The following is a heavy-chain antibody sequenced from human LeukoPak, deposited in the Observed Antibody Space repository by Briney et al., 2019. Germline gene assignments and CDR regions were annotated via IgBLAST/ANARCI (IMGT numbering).Heavy chain of an antibody. CDR2: ISGSGGST. CDR3: AKQSPYDFWSGYLFDY. D-gene: IGHD3-3*01. Sequence: GGSLRLSCAASGFTFSSYAMSWVRQAPGKGLEWVSAISGSGGSTYYADSVKGRFTISRDNSKNTLYLQMNSLGAEDTAVYYCAKQSPYDFWSGYLFDYWGQGTLVTVSS. V-gene: IGHV3-23*01. J-gene: IGHJ4*02. CDR1: GFTFSSYA.